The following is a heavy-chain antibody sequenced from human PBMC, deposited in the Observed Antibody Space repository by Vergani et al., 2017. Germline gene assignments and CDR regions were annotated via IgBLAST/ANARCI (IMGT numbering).Heavy chain of an antibody. D-gene: IGHD1-26*01. CDR3: ASDRYDGSSRWFDP. Sequence: EVQLVESGGGLVKPGGSLRLSCAASGFTFSSYSMNWVRQAPGKVLEWVSSISSSSSYIYYADSVKGRFTISRDNAKNSVYLQMNSLRAEDTAVYYCASDRYDGSSRWFDPWGQGTLVTVSS. J-gene: IGHJ5*02. CDR1: GFTFSSYS. CDR2: ISSSSSYI. V-gene: IGHV3-21*01.